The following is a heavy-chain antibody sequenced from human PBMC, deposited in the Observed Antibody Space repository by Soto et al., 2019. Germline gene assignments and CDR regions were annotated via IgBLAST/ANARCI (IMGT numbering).Heavy chain of an antibody. Sequence: QVQLVESGGGVVQPGRSLRLSCAASGFSFSSYGMHWVRQAPGKGLEWVAVIWYDGSNDYYGDSVKGRFTISRDNSKNTLYLHMNGLRAEDTAVYYCARDKGTLSDSHDISGLPDYWGQGTLVTVSS. CDR2: IWYDGSND. D-gene: IGHD3-22*01. J-gene: IGHJ4*02. CDR1: GFSFSSYG. V-gene: IGHV3-33*01. CDR3: ARDKGTLSDSHDISGLPDY.